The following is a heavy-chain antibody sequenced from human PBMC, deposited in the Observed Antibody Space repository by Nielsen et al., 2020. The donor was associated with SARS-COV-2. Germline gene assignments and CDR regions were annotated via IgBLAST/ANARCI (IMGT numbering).Heavy chain of an antibody. CDR3: VRGAGPMDV. V-gene: IGHV3-20*01. Sequence: GGSLRLSCAASGFTISNYGMNWVRQAPGKGPEWVSGINWNGDNLGYADSVKGRFAISRDNAKNYLYLQMDSLRDEDTALYHCVRGAGPMDVWGQGTTVIVSS. CDR1: GFTISNYG. CDR2: INWNGDNL. D-gene: IGHD3-10*01. J-gene: IGHJ6*02.